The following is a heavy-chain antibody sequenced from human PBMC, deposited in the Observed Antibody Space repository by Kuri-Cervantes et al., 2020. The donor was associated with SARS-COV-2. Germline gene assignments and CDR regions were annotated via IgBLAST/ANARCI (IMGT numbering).Heavy chain of an antibody. CDR2: IYYSGST. J-gene: IGHJ4*02. Sequence: GSLRLSCTVSGGSISSSSYYWGWIRQPPGKGLEWIGSIYYSGSTYYNPSLKSRVTISVDTSKNQFSLKLSSVTAADTAVYYCGKVSWLQLWRRYSDSWGQGTLVTVSS. CDR3: GKVSWLQLWRRYSDS. CDR1: GGSISSSSYY. D-gene: IGHD5-24*01. V-gene: IGHV4-39*01.